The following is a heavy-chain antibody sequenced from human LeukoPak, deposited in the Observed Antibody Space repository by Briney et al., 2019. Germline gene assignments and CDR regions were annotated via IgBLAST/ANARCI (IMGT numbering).Heavy chain of an antibody. J-gene: IGHJ3*02. V-gene: IGHV3-30*18. Sequence: PGRSLRLSCAASGFTFRSYGMHWVRQAPGKGLEWVAVISYDGSNKYYADSVKGRFTISRDNSKNTLYLQMNSLRAEDTAVYYCAKASVAAAGPDAFDIWGQGTMVTVSS. D-gene: IGHD6-13*01. CDR3: AKASVAAAGPDAFDI. CDR2: ISYDGSNK. CDR1: GFTFRSYG.